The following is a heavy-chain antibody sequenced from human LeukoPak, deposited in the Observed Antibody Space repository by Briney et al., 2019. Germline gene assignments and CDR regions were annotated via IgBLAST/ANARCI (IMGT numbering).Heavy chain of an antibody. V-gene: IGHV6-1*01. CDR1: GDSVSSNSAA. CDR2: TYYRSKWYN. D-gene: IGHD6-13*01. Sequence: SQTLSLTCAISGDSVSSNSAAWNWIRQSPSRGLEWLGRTYYRSKWYNDYAVSVKSQITINPDTSKNQFSLQLNSVTPEDTAVYYCARGGQQLVNYYYYYGMDVWGQGTTVTVSS. J-gene: IGHJ6*02. CDR3: ARGGQQLVNYYYYYGMDV.